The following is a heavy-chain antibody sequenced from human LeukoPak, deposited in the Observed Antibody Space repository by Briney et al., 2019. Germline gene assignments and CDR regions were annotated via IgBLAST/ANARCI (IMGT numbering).Heavy chain of an antibody. V-gene: IGHV1-2*02. J-gene: IGHJ3*01. CDR1: GYTFTGYY. D-gene: IGHD6-19*01. CDR3: SRDLYSSGTDLYSSAYTGAFDV. Sequence: GASVKVSCKTSGYTFTGYYMFWVRQAPGQGLEWMAWMNPNSGSTNYAQRFQGRVTLTRDTSIATAYMELSSLKSDDTAVYFCSRDLYSSGTDLYSSAYTGAFDVWGQGTMVTVSS. CDR2: MNPNSGST.